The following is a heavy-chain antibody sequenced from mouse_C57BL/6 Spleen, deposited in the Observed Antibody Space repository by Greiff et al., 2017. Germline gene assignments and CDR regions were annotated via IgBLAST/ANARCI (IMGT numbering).Heavy chain of an antibody. V-gene: IGHV1-80*01. Sequence: QVQLQQSGAELVKPGASVKISCKASGYAFSSYWMNWVKQRPGKGLEWIGQIYPGDGDTNYNGKFKGKATLTADTSSSTAYMQLSSLTSEDSAVYFCARSDNYYGRYFDVWGTGTTVTVSA. J-gene: IGHJ1*03. CDR3: ARSDNYYGRYFDV. CDR2: IYPGDGDT. D-gene: IGHD1-1*01. CDR1: GYAFSSYW.